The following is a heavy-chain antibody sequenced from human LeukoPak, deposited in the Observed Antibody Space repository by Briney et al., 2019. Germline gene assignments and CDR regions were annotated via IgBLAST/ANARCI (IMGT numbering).Heavy chain of an antibody. Sequence: PSETLSLTCTVSGDSISSSSSYWGWIRQPPGEGLEWIGSIYYSGSTYYNTSLKSRVTISVDTSKNQFSLKLSSVTAADTAVYYCARDYSGYALGYWGQGTLVTVSP. J-gene: IGHJ4*02. CDR3: ARDYSGYALGY. V-gene: IGHV4-39*07. CDR1: GDSISSSSSY. CDR2: IYYSGST. D-gene: IGHD5-12*01.